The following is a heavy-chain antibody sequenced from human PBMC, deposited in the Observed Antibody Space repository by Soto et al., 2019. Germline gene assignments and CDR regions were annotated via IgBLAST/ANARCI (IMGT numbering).Heavy chain of an antibody. CDR3: ASDGPYYYAFHMDV. Sequence: EVQLVESGGGLVQPGGSLRLSCAASGIPVSSNYMTWVRQAPGKGLEWVSVLHSGGDTYYANSVKGRFTISRHDSTTTTLIHMHSLTPDDTAVYYCASDGPYYYAFHMDVWGQGTTVTVSS. V-gene: IGHV3-53*04. CDR2: LHSGGDT. J-gene: IGHJ6*02. D-gene: IGHD3-10*01. CDR1: GIPVSSNY.